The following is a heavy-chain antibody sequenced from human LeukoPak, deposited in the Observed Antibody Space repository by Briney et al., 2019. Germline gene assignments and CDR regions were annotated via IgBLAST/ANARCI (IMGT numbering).Heavy chain of an antibody. CDR1: GYTFTSHD. J-gene: IGHJ6*02. CDR2: MHPNSGNT. Sequence: ASVKVSCKASGYTFTSHDINWVRQATGQGLEWMGWMHPNSGNTGYAQKFQGRVTMTRDTSISTAYMDLSGLRSEDTAVYYCARGQIDFWSGIGYNGMDVWGQGTTVTVSS. D-gene: IGHD3-3*01. V-gene: IGHV1-8*01. CDR3: ARGQIDFWSGIGYNGMDV.